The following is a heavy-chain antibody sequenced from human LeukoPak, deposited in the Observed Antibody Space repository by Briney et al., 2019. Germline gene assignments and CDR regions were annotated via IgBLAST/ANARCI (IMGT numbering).Heavy chain of an antibody. CDR2: ISGSGGST. CDR3: ARDRGPYSSSWYGDGD. D-gene: IGHD6-13*01. J-gene: IGHJ4*02. CDR1: GFTFSSYA. Sequence: GGSLRLSCAASGFTFSSYAMSWVRQAPGKGLEWVSAISGSGGSTYYADSVKGRFTISRDNSKNTLYLQMNSLRAKDTAVYYCARDRGPYSSSWYGDGDWGQGTLVTVSS. V-gene: IGHV3-23*01.